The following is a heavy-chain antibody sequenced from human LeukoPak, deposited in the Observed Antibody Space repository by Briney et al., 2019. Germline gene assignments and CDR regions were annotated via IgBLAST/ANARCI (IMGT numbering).Heavy chain of an antibody. J-gene: IGHJ1*01. CDR2: ISSSSSTI. V-gene: IGHV3-48*02. D-gene: IGHD3-10*01. CDR3: ARDRLAYYYGSGSYSS. Sequence: PGGSLRLSCAASGFTFSSYSMNWVRQAPGKGLEWVSYISSSSSTIYYADSVKGRFTISRDNAKNSLYLQMNSLRDEGTAVYYCARDRLAYYYGSGSYSSWGQGTLVTVSS. CDR1: GFTFSSYS.